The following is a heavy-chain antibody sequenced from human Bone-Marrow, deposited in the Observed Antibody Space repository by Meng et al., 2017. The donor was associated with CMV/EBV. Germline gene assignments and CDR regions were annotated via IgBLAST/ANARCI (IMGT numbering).Heavy chain of an antibody. CDR1: GYSFTSYW. CDR3: ARRRSTNFVSDY. J-gene: IGHJ4*02. V-gene: IGHV5-51*01. D-gene: IGHD2-2*01. Sequence: KVSCKGSGYSFTSYWIGWVRQMPGEGLEWMGIIYPGDSDTTYRPSFQGQVTISADKSISTAYLQWSSLKATDTAMYYCARRRSTNFVSDYWGQGTLVTVSS. CDR2: IYPGDSDT.